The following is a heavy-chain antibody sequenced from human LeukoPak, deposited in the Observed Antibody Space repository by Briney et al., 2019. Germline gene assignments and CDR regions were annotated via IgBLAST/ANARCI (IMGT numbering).Heavy chain of an antibody. CDR1: GYTFTGYY. V-gene: IGHV1-2*02. D-gene: IGHD2-2*01. CDR3: ARGLEGCSSTSCRGPPQGDWFDP. J-gene: IGHJ5*02. Sequence: ASVKVSCKASGYTFTGYYMHWVRQAPGQGLEWMGWINPNSGGTNYAQKFQGRVTMTRDTSISTAYMELSRLRSDDTAVYYCARGLEGCSSTSCRGPPQGDWFDPWGQGTLVTVSS. CDR2: INPNSGGT.